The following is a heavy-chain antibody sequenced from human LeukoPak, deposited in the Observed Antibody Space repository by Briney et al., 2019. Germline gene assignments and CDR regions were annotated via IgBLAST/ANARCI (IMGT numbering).Heavy chain of an antibody. CDR1: GFTFDDYA. CDR3: AKHSPRWSDNWFDP. J-gene: IGHJ5*02. D-gene: IGHD4-23*01. V-gene: IGHV3-9*01. CDR2: ISWNSGSI. Sequence: PGRSLRLSCAASGFTFDDYAMHWVRHAPGKGLEWVSGISWNSGSIGYADSVKGRFTISRDNSKNTLYVQMNSLRAEDTAVYYCAKHSPRWSDNWFDPWGQGTLVTVSS.